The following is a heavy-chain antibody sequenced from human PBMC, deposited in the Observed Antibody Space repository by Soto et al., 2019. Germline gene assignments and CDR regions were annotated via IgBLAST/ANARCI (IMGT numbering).Heavy chain of an antibody. CDR1: GGSFSGYY. CDR2: INHSGST. J-gene: IGHJ3*02. D-gene: IGHD3-10*01. CDR3: ARASITMVRGVILDHDAFDI. V-gene: IGHV4-34*01. Sequence: SETLSLTCAVYGGSFSGYYWSWIRQPPGKGLERIGEINHSGSTNYNPSLKSRVTISVDTSKNQFSLKLSSVTAADTAVYYCARASITMVRGVILDHDAFDIWGQGTMVTVSS.